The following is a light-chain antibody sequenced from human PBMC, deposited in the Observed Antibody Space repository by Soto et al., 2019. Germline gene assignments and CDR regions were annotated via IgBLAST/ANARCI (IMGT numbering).Light chain of an antibody. Sequence: QSALTQPASVSGSPGQSITISCTGTSSHVGGYNYVSWYQQHPGKAPKLMIYEVSNRPSGVSNRFSGSKSGNTASLTISGLQAEDEAYYYCSSYTTSTTPWVFGGGTKLTVL. CDR2: EVS. V-gene: IGLV2-14*01. CDR3: SSYTTSTTPWV. J-gene: IGLJ3*02. CDR1: SSHVGGYNY.